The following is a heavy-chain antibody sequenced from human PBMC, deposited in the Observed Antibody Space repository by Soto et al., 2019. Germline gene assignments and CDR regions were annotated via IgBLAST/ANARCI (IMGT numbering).Heavy chain of an antibody. D-gene: IGHD3-10*01. CDR2: ISGGGGST. CDR3: ENGQCWFGALDY. V-gene: IGHV3-23*01. J-gene: IGHJ4*02. CDR1: GFTFSSYA. Sequence: VQLLESGGGVVQPGGSLRLSCAASGFTFSSYAMSWVRQAPGKGLEWVAAISGGGGSTYYADSVKGRFTISRDNSKKTLEQQVVHLRAEDTGVDYCENGQCWFGALDYWGQGTLVTVSS.